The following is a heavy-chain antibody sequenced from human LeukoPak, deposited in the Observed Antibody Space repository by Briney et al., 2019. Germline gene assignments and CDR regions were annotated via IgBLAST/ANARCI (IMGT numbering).Heavy chain of an antibody. V-gene: IGHV3-48*01. Sequence: HPGGSLRLSCAASGFTFSSYSMNWVRQAPGKGLEWVSYISSSSSTIYYADSVKGRFTISRDNAKNSLYLQMNSLRAEDTAVYYCAKEADGVPPGKPLNWFDPRGQGTLVTVSS. CDR3: AKEADGVPPGKPLNWFDP. CDR1: GFTFSSYS. D-gene: IGHD2-2*02. J-gene: IGHJ5*02. CDR2: ISSSSSTI.